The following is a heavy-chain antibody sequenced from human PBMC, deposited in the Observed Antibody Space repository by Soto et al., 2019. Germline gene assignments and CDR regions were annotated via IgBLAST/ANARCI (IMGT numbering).Heavy chain of an antibody. CDR1: SGSISSGDW. Sequence: QVQLQESGPGLVKPSGTLSLTCAVSSGSISSGDWWTWVRQPPGKGLEWIGEIYQSGSTDYNPSLKSRVTISLDTSKNQFSLNLTSVTAADTAVYYCARGFTIFGLAIDRWGHGTLVTVSS. V-gene: IGHV4-4*02. J-gene: IGHJ5*02. CDR3: ARGFTIFGLAIDR. CDR2: IYQSGST. D-gene: IGHD3-3*01.